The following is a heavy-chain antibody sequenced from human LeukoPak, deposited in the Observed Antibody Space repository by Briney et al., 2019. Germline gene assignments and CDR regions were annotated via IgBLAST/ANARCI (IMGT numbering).Heavy chain of an antibody. V-gene: IGHV3-30-3*01. D-gene: IGHD1-20*01. J-gene: IGHJ4*02. Sequence: QPGGSLRLSCAASGFTFSSYAMHWVRQAPGKGLEWVAVISYDGSNKYYADSVKGRFTISRDNSKNTLYLQMNSLRAEDTAVYYCARDRSFGVTGFDYWGQGTLVTVSS. CDR3: ARDRSFGVTGFDY. CDR1: GFTFSSYA. CDR2: ISYDGSNK.